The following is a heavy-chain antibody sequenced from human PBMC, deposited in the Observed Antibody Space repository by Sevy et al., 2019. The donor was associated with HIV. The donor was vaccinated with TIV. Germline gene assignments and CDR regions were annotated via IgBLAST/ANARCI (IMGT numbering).Heavy chain of an antibody. D-gene: IGHD1-1*01. Sequence: GGSLRLSCAASGFTFSDYYMTWIRQAPGKGLEWVSYISSTGTFTNYANSVKGRFTISRDNAKNSLYLQMNSLRAEDTAIYYWARDSTGSDWGQGALVTVSS. CDR1: GFTFSDYY. CDR2: ISSTGTFT. V-gene: IGHV3-11*06. CDR3: ARDSTGSD. J-gene: IGHJ4*01.